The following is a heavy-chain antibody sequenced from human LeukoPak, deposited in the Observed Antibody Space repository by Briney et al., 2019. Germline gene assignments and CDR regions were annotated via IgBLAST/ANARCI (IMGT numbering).Heavy chain of an antibody. CDR1: GGTFSSYA. Sequence: ASVKVSCKASGGTFSSYAISWVRQAPGQGLEWMGGIIPIFGTANYAQKFQGRVTITADESTSTAYMELSSLRSEGTAVYYCATGGYSYGVDYWGQGTLVTVSS. CDR3: ATGGYSYGVDY. V-gene: IGHV1-69*13. D-gene: IGHD5-18*01. CDR2: IIPIFGTA. J-gene: IGHJ4*02.